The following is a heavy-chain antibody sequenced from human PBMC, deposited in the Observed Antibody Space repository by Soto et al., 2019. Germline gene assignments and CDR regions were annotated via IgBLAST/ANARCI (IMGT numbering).Heavy chain of an antibody. CDR2: ISYDGTVK. V-gene: IGHV3-30*18. Sequence: GGSLRISCAASGFTFSNYGIHWVRQAPGKGLEWVAVISYDGTVKYYAVSVRGRFTISRDNSKNTLYLQMNSLRAEDTAVYSCAKESSYYDSSGYYAPFDYWGQGTLVTVSS. D-gene: IGHD3-22*01. CDR1: GFTFSNYG. J-gene: IGHJ4*02. CDR3: AKESSYYDSSGYYAPFDY.